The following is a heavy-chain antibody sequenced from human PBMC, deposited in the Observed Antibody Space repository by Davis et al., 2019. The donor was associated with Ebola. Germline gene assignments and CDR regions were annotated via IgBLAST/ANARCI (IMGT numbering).Heavy chain of an antibody. J-gene: IGHJ4*02. CDR2: INSDGRTT. CDR1: GFSFSTNW. D-gene: IGHD3-10*01. CDR3: ARDGHGYVVQGVMDY. V-gene: IGHV3-74*01. Sequence: PGGSLRLSCAASGFSFSTNWMYWVRQAPGKGLVWVSRINSDGRTTEYADSVKGRFTISRDNSKNTLYLQMNSLRAEDTAVYYCARDGHGYVVQGVMDYWGQGILVTVSS.